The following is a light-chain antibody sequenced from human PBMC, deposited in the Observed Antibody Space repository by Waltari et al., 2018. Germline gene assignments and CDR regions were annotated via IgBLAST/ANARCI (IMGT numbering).Light chain of an antibody. CDR1: QSVSSSY. V-gene: IGKV3-20*01. CDR3: QQYGSSPGT. CDR2: GTS. Sequence: ENVLTQSPGTLSFSPGGRSTLSCRASQSVSSSYLAWYQQKPGQTPRLLIYGTSNRATGIPDRFSGSGSETDFTLTVSRLEPEDFAVYYCQQYGSSPGTFGQGTKVEIK. J-gene: IGKJ1*01.